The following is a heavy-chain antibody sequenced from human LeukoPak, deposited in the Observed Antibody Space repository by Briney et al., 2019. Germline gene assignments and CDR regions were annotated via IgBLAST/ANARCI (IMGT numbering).Heavy chain of an antibody. D-gene: IGHD5-24*01. CDR3: AGQPRMASYFDL. V-gene: IGHV4-4*07. Sequence: PSETLSLTCTVSGGSITSKHWSWIRQPAGKGLEWIGRIQTTGNTNYNPTLESRVIKSVDTSKNQLSLKLTSVTAADTAIFYCAGQPRMASYFDLWGQGILVTVSS. CDR1: GGSITSKH. CDR2: IQTTGNT. J-gene: IGHJ4*02.